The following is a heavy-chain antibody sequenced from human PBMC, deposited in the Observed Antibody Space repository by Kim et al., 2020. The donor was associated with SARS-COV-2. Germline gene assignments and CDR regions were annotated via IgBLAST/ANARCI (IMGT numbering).Heavy chain of an antibody. D-gene: IGHD6-13*01. Sequence: GGSLRLSCAASGFTFSDYYMSWIRQAPGKGLEWVSYISSSSCYTNYADSVKGRFTISRDNAKNSLYLQMNSLRAEDTAVYYCARVGFGAAAGPFDYWGQGTLVTVSS. CDR1: GFTFSDYY. CDR3: ARVGFGAAAGPFDY. V-gene: IGHV3-11*05. J-gene: IGHJ4*02. CDR2: ISSSSCYT.